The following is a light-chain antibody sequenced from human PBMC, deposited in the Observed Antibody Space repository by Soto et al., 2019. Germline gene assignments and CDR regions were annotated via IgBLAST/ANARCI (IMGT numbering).Light chain of an antibody. Sequence: DIQMTQSPSSLSASVGDRVTITCGASQSISSWLAWYQKRKGKAPKVLISKASSLESGVPSRLSGGGYGTELTITISSMQNDDFETYYCQQYHSFSLTFGQGTKVDIK. V-gene: IGKV1-5*03. CDR1: QSISSW. CDR3: QQYHSFSLT. J-gene: IGKJ1*01. CDR2: KAS.